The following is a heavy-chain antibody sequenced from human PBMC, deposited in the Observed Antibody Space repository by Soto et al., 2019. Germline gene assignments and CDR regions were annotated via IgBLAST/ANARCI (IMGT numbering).Heavy chain of an antibody. D-gene: IGHD5-18*01. V-gene: IGHV3-23*01. CDR2: ISGSGATA. Sequence: EVQLLESGGGLVQPGGSLRLSCAGSGFTFRSFAMTWVRQAPGKGLEWVSVISGSGATAYYADSVRGRFAVSRANSKNTVNLQMNSLRVEDTAVYYCARERRASYGPYYYYYAMDVWGQGNAVTVSS. CDR1: GFTFRSFA. J-gene: IGHJ6*02. CDR3: ARERRASYGPYYYYYAMDV.